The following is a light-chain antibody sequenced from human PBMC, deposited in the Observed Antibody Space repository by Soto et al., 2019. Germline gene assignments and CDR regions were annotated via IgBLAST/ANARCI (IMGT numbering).Light chain of an antibody. Sequence: IVMSQSPATLSVSPGEGATLSCRASQSVSTHLAWYQQIPGQAPRLLIYGTSTRAAGIPARFSGRGSGTEFTFTISSLQSEDFAVYHCQQYHDWPITFGQGRRLEIK. V-gene: IGKV3-15*01. CDR1: QSVSTH. CDR3: QQYHDWPIT. CDR2: GTS. J-gene: IGKJ5*01.